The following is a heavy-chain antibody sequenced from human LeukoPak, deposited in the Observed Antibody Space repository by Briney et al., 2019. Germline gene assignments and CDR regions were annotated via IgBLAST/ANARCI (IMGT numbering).Heavy chain of an antibody. D-gene: IGHD3-3*01. J-gene: IGHJ3*02. CDR2: INWNGGST. Sequence: GGSLRLSCAASGFTFDDYGMSWVRQAPGKGLEWVSGINWNGGSTGNADSVEGRFTISRDNAKNSLYLQMNSLRAEDTALYYCARGYDFWSGSHDAFDIWGQGTMVTVSS. V-gene: IGHV3-20*04. CDR1: GFTFDDYG. CDR3: ARGYDFWSGSHDAFDI.